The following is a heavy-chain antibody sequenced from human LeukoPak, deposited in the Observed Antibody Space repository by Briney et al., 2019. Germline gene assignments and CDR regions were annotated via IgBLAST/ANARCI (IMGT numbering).Heavy chain of an antibody. CDR2: MNPNSGNT. CDR1: GYTFTSYD. V-gene: IGHV1-8*01. D-gene: IGHD6-13*01. Sequence: ASVKVSCKASGYTFTSYDINWVRQATGQGLEWMGWMNPNSGNTGYAQKFQGRVTMTEDTSTDTAYMELSSLRSEDTAVYYCATSLLLYSSSWYDSKYYFDYWGQGTLVTVSS. CDR3: ATSLLLYSSSWYDSKYYFDY. J-gene: IGHJ4*02.